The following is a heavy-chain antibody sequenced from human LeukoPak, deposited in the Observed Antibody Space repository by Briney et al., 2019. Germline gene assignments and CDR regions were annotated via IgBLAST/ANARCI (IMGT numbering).Heavy chain of an antibody. CDR2: IYSGGST. V-gene: IGHV3-53*04. D-gene: IGHD3-10*01. J-gene: IGHJ4*02. CDR3: VRDNYGSGTYYHEY. CDR1: GFSVSSHY. Sequence: RGCLRVSCAATGFSVSSHYISWGRQALRKRLERGSVIYSGGSTNYADSVKGRFTISRHTSENTLYFQMNSLRPEDTAVYFCVRDNYGSGTYYHEYWGQGTLVTVSS.